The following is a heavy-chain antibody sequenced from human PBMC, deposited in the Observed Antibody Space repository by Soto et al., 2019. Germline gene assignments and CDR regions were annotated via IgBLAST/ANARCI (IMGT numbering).Heavy chain of an antibody. CDR1: GFTFSSYA. V-gene: IGHV3-30-3*01. Sequence: QVQLVESGGGVVQPGRSLRLSCAASGFTFSSYAMHWVRQAPGKGLEWVAVISYDGSNKYYADSVKGRFTISRDNSKNPLYAQMDSLGAEDTAVYYCAGGLTGDGWFDPWGQGTLVTVSP. CDR3: AGGLTGDGWFDP. J-gene: IGHJ5*02. CDR2: ISYDGSNK. D-gene: IGHD3-10*01.